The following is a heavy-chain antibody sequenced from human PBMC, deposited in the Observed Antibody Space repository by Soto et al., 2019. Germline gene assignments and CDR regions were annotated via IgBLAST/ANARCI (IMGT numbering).Heavy chain of an antibody. Sequence: QLQLQESGPGLVKPSETLSLTCTVSGCSISSSSYYWVWIRQPPVKGLEWIGSIYYSGSTYYNPSHNSEVTISVDTCKTHFSMKLSSVTVADTAVEYCLCVGSGESRDYMYVWGKGTTVTPSS. CDR2: IYYSGST. V-gene: IGHV4-39*02. J-gene: IGHJ6*03. CDR3: LCVGSGESRDYMYV. D-gene: IGHD3-10*01. CDR1: GCSISSSSYY.